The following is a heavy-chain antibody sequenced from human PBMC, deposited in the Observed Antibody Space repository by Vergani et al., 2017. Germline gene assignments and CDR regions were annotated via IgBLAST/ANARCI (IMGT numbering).Heavy chain of an antibody. V-gene: IGHV3-11*04. CDR1: GFTFSDYY. D-gene: IGHD2-21*01. Sequence: QVHLVESGGGLVKPGGSLRLSCAASGFTFSDYYMSWIRQAPGKGLEWVSYISSSGSTIYYADSVKGRFTISRDNAKNTLYLQMNSLRAEDTAVYYCARDFPPYCGGDCYSGNAFDIWGQGTMVTVSS. CDR2: ISSSGSTI. CDR3: ARDFPPYCGGDCYSGNAFDI. J-gene: IGHJ3*02.